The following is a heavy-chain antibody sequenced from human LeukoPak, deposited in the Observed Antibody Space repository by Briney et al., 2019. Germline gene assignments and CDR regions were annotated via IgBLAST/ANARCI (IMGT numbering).Heavy chain of an antibody. Sequence: PGGSLRLSCAASGFTFSSYGMHWVRQAPGKGLEWVAVIWYDGSNKYYVDSVKGRFTISRDNSKNTLYLQMNSLRAEDTAVYYCAKEWGYEWELLSFAFDIWGQGTMVTVSS. CDR3: AKEWGYEWELLSFAFDI. J-gene: IGHJ3*02. CDR2: IWYDGSNK. V-gene: IGHV3-33*06. D-gene: IGHD1-26*01. CDR1: GFTFSSYG.